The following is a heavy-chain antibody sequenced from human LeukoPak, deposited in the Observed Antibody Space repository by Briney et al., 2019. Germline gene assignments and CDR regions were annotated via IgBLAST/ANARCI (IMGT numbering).Heavy chain of an antibody. CDR1: GFNVSSNY. CDR2: IYSGGTT. D-gene: IGHD3-16*01. J-gene: IGHJ4*02. Sequence: PGGSLRLSCAASGFNVSSNYMNWVRQAPGKGLEWVSVIYSGGTTYYADSVKGRLTISRDNSKNTLYLQMNSLRAEDTAVYYCARVLWGAHDYWGQGSLVTVSS. CDR3: ARVLWGAHDY. V-gene: IGHV3-53*01.